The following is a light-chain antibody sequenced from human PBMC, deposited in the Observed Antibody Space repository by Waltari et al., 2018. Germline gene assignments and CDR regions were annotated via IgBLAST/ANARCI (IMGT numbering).Light chain of an antibody. CDR2: GST. V-gene: IGLV1-40*01. Sequence: QSVLTQPPSVSGAPGQRVTISCTGSGPNIGAGHDVHWYQQLPRAAPKLLIYGSTSRPLGVPARFFGSTSGTSASLAITGLQAEDEADYYCQSYDTSLSVVFGGGTKLTVL. J-gene: IGLJ3*02. CDR1: GPNIGAGHD. CDR3: QSYDTSLSVV.